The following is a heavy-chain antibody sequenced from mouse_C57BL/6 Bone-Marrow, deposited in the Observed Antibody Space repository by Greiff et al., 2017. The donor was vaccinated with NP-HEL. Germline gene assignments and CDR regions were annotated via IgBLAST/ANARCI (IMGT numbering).Heavy chain of an antibody. CDR3: ARSVLRYRRGDY. J-gene: IGHJ2*01. D-gene: IGHD1-1*01. V-gene: IGHV1-26*01. CDR2: INPNNGGT. CDR1: GYTFTDYY. Sequence: EVQLQQSGPELVKPGASVKISCKASGYTFTDYYMNWVKQSHGKSLEWIGDINPNNGGTSYNQKFKGKATLTVDKSSSTAYMELRSLTSEDSAVYYCARSVLRYRRGDYWGQGTTLTVSS.